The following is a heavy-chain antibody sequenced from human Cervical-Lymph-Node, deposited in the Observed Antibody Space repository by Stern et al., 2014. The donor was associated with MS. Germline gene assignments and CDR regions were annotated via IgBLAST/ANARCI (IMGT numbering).Heavy chain of an antibody. CDR1: GGSIRSYY. CDR3: ARGAETATPWDF. CDR2: IHSSGST. D-gene: IGHD5-24*01. Sequence: VQLVESGPGLVKPSETLSLTCTVSGGSIRSYYWSWIRQPPGKGLEWIGYIHSSGSTNYKSSLKSRVTISVDTSKNQFSLILNSVTAADTAVYYCARGAETATPWDFWGQGTLVTVSS. J-gene: IGHJ4*02. V-gene: IGHV4-59*01.